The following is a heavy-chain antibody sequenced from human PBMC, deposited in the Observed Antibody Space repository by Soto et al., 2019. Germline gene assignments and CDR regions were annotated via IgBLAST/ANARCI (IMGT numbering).Heavy chain of an antibody. V-gene: IGHV3-30*18. Sequence: QVQLVESGAGVVQPGRSLRLSCAASGLTFSRAGMHWVRQAPGKGLEWVALISDDGNTKYYADSVKGRFTISRDNSNNTLYLQMNSLRVEDTAVYYCAKDKGKRYFDYWGQGILVTVSS. CDR2: ISDDGNTK. D-gene: IGHD2-15*01. CDR1: GLTFSRAG. J-gene: IGHJ4*02. CDR3: AKDKGKRYFDY.